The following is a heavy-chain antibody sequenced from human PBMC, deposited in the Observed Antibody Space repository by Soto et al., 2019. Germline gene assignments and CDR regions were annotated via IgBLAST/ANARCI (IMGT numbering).Heavy chain of an antibody. CDR2: ISAYNGNT. CDR1: GYTFTSYG. J-gene: IGHJ4*02. D-gene: IGHD6-6*01. Sequence: ASVKVSCKASGYTFTSYGISWVRQAPGQGLEWMGWISAYNGNTNYAQKLQGRVTMTTDTSTSTAYMELRSLRSDDTAVYYCARVGIPNKEYSSSPGDGYWGQGTLVTVSS. V-gene: IGHV1-18*01. CDR3: ARVGIPNKEYSSSPGDGY.